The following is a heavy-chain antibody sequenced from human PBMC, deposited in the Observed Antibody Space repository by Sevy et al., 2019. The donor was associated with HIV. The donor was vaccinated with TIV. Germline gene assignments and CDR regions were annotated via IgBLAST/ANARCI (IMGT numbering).Heavy chain of an antibody. Sequence: GGSLRLSCAASGFTFSIYAMSWVRQAPGKGLEWVSGISGGDGSTYYADSVKGRFTISRDNSKNTLHLQMNSMRVEDTAVYYCAKEIAVAATVVKEWGQGTLVTVSS. J-gene: IGHJ4*02. CDR3: AKEIAVAATVVKE. CDR2: ISGGDGST. V-gene: IGHV3-23*01. CDR1: GFTFSIYA. D-gene: IGHD6-19*01.